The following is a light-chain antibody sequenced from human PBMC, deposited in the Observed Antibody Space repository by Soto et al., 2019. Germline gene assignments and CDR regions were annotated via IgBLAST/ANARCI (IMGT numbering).Light chain of an antibody. CDR2: GAS. CDR3: QQYNNWPPWT. Sequence: EIVMTQSPATLSVSPGERYSLSCLASQSVSSNLAWYRQKPGQTPGLLIYGASTRATGIPARFSGSGSGTEFTLAISSLQSEDFAVYYCQQYNNWPPWTVGQGTKVEIK. V-gene: IGKV3-15*01. J-gene: IGKJ1*01. CDR1: QSVSSN.